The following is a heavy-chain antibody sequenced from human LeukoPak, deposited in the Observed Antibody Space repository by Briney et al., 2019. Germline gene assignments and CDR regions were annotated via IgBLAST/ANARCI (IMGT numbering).Heavy chain of an antibody. CDR1: GFTFNNYA. CDR3: VKDRANWGHSGDY. D-gene: IGHD7-27*01. J-gene: IGHJ4*02. CDR2: VSGSGATT. Sequence: GGSLRLSCAASGFTFNNYAMTWVRQAPGKGLEWVAAVSGSGATTYHGDSVKGRFSISRDNSKTTLYLQMNSSRVEDTAIYYCVKDRANWGHSGDYWGQGARVTVSS. V-gene: IGHV3-23*01.